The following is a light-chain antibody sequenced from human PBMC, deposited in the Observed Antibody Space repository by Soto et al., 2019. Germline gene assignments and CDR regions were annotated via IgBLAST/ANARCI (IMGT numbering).Light chain of an antibody. V-gene: IGKV1-5*01. J-gene: IGKJ3*01. CDR3: QQYNSYSRET. Sequence: DIQMTQSPSTLSASVGDRVTITCRASQSISSWLAWYQQKPGKAPKLLIYDASSLESGVPSRFSGSGSGTESTLTISSLQPDDSATYYCQQYNSYSRETFGPGTKVDIK. CDR2: DAS. CDR1: QSISSW.